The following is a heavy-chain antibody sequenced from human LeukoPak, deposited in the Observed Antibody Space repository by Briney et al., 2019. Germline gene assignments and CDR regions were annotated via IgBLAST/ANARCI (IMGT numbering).Heavy chain of an antibody. V-gene: IGHV4-39*01. CDR2: LYYSGST. Sequence: KTSETLSLTCTVSGGSISSSSYFWGWIRQPPGKGLEWIGSLYYSGSTFYNPSLKSRVTISVDTSKNQFSLKLSSVTAADTAVYYCPSLVAAPGTYYFDYWGQGTLVTVSS. CDR3: PSLVAAPGTYYFDY. CDR1: GGSISSSSYF. D-gene: IGHD6-13*01. J-gene: IGHJ4*02.